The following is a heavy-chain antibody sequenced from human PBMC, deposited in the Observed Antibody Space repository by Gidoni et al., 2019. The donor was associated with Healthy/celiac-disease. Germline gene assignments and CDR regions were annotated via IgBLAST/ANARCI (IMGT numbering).Heavy chain of an antibody. D-gene: IGHD2-2*01. J-gene: IGHJ5*02. CDR3: ARHYCSSTSCYDFDP. CDR2: IYYSGST. CDR1: GGSISSSSYY. V-gene: IGHV4-39*01. Sequence: QLQLQESGPGLVKPSETLSLTCTVSGGSISSSSYYWGWIRQPPGKGLEWIGSIYYSGSTYYNPSLKSRVTISVDTSKNQFSLKLSSVTAADTAVYYCARHYCSSTSCYDFDPWGQGTLVTVSS.